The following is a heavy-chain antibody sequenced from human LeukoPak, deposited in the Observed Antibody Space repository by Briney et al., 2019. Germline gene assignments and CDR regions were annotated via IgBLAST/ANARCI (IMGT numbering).Heavy chain of an antibody. J-gene: IGHJ5*02. Sequence: GASVKVSCKASGYTFTSYYLHWVRQAPGQGLEWMGIINPSGGRTTYAQKFQGRVTMTRDTSTSTVYMELSSLRSEDTAVYYCARAPSYYGSGSYYPPRFDPWGQGTLVTVSS. D-gene: IGHD3-10*01. CDR2: INPSGGRT. CDR1: GYTFTSYY. CDR3: ARAPSYYGSGSYYPPRFDP. V-gene: IGHV1-46*01.